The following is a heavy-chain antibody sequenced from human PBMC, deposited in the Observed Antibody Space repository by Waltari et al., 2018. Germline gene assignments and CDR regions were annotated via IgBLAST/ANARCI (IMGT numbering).Heavy chain of an antibody. V-gene: IGHV4-4*02. J-gene: IGHJ4*02. CDR1: GGSISRSNW. CDR3: AREESGYGSGSPGDY. CDR2: IYHSGST. Sequence: QVQLQESGPGLVKPSGTLSLTCAVSGGSISRSNWWSWVRQPPGKGLEWIGEIYHSGSTNYNPSLKSRVTISVDKSKNQFSLKLSSVTAADTAVYYCAREESGYGSGSPGDYWGQGTLVTVSS. D-gene: IGHD3-10*01.